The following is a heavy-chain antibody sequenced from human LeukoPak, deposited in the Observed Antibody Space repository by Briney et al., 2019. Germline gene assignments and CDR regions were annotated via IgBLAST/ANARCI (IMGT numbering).Heavy chain of an antibody. V-gene: IGHV3-23*01. CDR3: AKPTSSGGSDY. Sequence: GGSLRLSCAASGFTFSNYWMHWVRHAPGKGLMWVSAISGSGGSTYYADSVKGRFTISRDNSKNTLYLQMNSLRAEDTAVYYCAKPTSSGGSDYWGQGTLVTVSS. CDR1: GFTFSNYW. J-gene: IGHJ4*02. D-gene: IGHD2-15*01. CDR2: ISGSGGST.